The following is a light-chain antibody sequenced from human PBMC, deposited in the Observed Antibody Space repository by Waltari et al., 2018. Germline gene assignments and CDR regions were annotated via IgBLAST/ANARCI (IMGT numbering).Light chain of an antibody. Sequence: QSVLTQPPSASGTPGQRVTISCSGSSSNIGSNTVNWYQQPPGTAPKLLIYSNNQQPPGSPDRFSGSKSGPSGSLAISGRQAEDEADYYCAAWDDSLNGVVFGGGTKLTVL. CDR1: SSNIGSNT. CDR3: AAWDDSLNGVV. J-gene: IGLJ2*01. V-gene: IGLV1-44*01. CDR2: SNN.